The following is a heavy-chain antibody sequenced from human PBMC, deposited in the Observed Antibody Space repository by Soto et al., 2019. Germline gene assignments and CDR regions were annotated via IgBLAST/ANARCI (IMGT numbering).Heavy chain of an antibody. CDR2: ISYDGSNK. D-gene: IGHD2-15*01. CDR3: AKERMEAAGPDIVVGVAANPLDY. J-gene: IGHJ4*02. CDR1: GFTFSSYG. Sequence: QVQLVESGGGVVQPGRSLRLSCAASGFTFSSYGMHWVRQAPGKGLEWVAVISYDGSNKYYADSVKGRFTISRDNSKNTLYLQMNSLRAEDTAVYYCAKERMEAAGPDIVVGVAANPLDYWGQGTLVTVSS. V-gene: IGHV3-30*18.